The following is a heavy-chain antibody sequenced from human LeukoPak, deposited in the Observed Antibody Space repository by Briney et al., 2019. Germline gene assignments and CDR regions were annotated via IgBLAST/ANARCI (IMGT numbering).Heavy chain of an antibody. CDR1: GYTFTGYY. V-gene: IGHV1-2*06. Sequence: ASVKVSCKASGYTFTGYYIHWVRQAPGQGLEWMGRINPNSGGTNYAQKFQGRVTMTRDTSISTAYMELSRLRSDDTAVYYCARGGFDYWYYYMDVWGKGTTVTVSS. J-gene: IGHJ6*03. CDR2: INPNSGGT. CDR3: ARGGFDYWYYYMDV.